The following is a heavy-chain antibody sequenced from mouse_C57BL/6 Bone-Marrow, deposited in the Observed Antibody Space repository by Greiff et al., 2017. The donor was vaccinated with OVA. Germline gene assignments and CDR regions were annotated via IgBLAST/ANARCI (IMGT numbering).Heavy chain of an antibody. CDR2: IHPNSGST. V-gene: IGHV1-64*01. J-gene: IGHJ3*01. D-gene: IGHD2-5*01. CDR1: GYTFTSYW. CDR3: ARGYSNYLFAY. Sequence: QVQLQQPGTELVKPGASVKLSCKASGYTFTSYWMHWVKQRPGQGLEWIGMIHPNSGSTNYNEKFKSKATLTVDKSSSTAYMQLSSLTSEDSAVYYCARGYSNYLFAYWGQGTLVTVSA.